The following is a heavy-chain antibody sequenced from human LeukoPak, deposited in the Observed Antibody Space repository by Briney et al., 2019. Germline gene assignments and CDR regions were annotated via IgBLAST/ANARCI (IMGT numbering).Heavy chain of an antibody. D-gene: IGHD4-23*01. CDR2: INPNSGGT. CDR3: ARVAGNAGLGAFDI. J-gene: IGHJ3*02. CDR1: GYTFTGYY. V-gene: IGHV1-2*02. Sequence: ASVKVSSKASGYTFTGYYMHWVRQAPGQRLEWMGWINPNSGGTNYAQKFQGRVTMTRDTSISTAYMELSRLRSDDTAVYYCARVAGNAGLGAFDIWGQGTMVTVSS.